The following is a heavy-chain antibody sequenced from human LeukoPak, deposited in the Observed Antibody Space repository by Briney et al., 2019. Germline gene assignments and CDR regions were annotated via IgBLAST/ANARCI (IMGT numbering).Heavy chain of an antibody. CDR1: GFTFSSYW. J-gene: IGHJ6*03. V-gene: IGHV3-7*01. CDR2: IKQDGSEK. Sequence: AGGSLRLSCAASGFTFSSYWMSWVRQAPGKGLEWVANIKQDGSEKYYVDSVKGRFTISRDNAKNSLYLQMNSLRAEDTAVYYCASDTVNWNDENYYYMDVWGKGTTVTVSS. CDR3: ASDTVNWNDENYYYMDV. D-gene: IGHD1-1*01.